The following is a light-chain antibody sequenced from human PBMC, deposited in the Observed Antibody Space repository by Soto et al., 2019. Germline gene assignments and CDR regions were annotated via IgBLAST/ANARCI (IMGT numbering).Light chain of an antibody. CDR1: QSVASSY. J-gene: IGKJ1*01. CDR3: HHFGSSPET. V-gene: IGKV3-20*01. CDR2: AAS. Sequence: EVVLTQSPGTLSLSPGERATLSCRASQSVASSYLAWYQQKPGRAPRLLFYAASSRATGIPDRFSGSGSGTDFTLTISRLEPEDFAVYYCHHFGSSPETFGQGTKVE.